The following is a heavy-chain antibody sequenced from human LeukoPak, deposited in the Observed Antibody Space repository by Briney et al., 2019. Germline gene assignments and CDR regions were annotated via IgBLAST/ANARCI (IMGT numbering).Heavy chain of an antibody. Sequence: LGGSLRLSCAASGFMFNGYSMTWVRQAPGKGLEWVSYISGGSDYIFYTDSVKGRFTISRDNAKKSLYLQLNSLRVEDTAVYYCARWGLGPSFDYWGQGTRVTVSS. D-gene: IGHD1-26*01. J-gene: IGHJ4*02. CDR3: ARWGLGPSFDY. CDR1: GFMFNGYS. V-gene: IGHV3-21*01. CDR2: ISGGSDYI.